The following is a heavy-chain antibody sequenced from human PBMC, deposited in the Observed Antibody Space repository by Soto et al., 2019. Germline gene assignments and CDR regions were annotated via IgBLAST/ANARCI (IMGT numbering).Heavy chain of an antibody. CDR1: GFTFSTYG. CDR3: ARDRSCGPFWFDY. CDR2: IWYDGSNK. Sequence: QVQLVESGGGVVQPGRSLRLSCAASGFTFSTYGIHWVRQAPGKGLEWVAVIWYDGSNKYYADSVKGRFTISRDNSKNTLYLQMNGLRAEDTAVYYGARDRSCGPFWFDYWGQGTLVSVSS. D-gene: IGHD3-3*01. V-gene: IGHV3-33*01. J-gene: IGHJ4*02.